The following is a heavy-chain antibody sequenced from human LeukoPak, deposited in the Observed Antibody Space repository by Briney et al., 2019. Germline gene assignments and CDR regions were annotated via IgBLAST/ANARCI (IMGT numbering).Heavy chain of an antibody. CDR2: IKQDGGEK. CDR1: GFPFSHYW. D-gene: IGHD6-6*01. CDR3: ARIGYSSSSLDY. Sequence: GGSLRLSCAASGFPFSHYWMTWVRQAPGKGLEWVANIKQDGGEKYFVDSVKGRFTMSRDNAKNSVSLQMDSLRVEDTAVYYCARIGYSSSSLDYWGQGTLVTVSS. V-gene: IGHV3-7*03. J-gene: IGHJ4*02.